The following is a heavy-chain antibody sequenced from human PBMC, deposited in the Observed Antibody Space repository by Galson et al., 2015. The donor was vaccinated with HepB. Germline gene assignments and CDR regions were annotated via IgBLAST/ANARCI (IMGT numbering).Heavy chain of an antibody. CDR3: ARPFGGWGMELRDAFDI. Sequence: ETLSLTCTVSGGSISSSSYYWGWIRQPPGKGLEWIGSIYYSGSTYYNPSLKSRVTISVDTSKNQFSLKLSSVTAADTAVYYCARPFGGWGMELRDAFDIWGQGTMVTVSS. CDR2: IYYSGST. V-gene: IGHV4-39*01. J-gene: IGHJ3*02. D-gene: IGHD1-7*01. CDR1: GGSISSSSYY.